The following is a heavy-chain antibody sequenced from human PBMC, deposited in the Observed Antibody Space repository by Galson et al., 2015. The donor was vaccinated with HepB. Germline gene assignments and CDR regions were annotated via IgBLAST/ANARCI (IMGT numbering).Heavy chain of an antibody. CDR1: GFSISTYS. Sequence: SLRLSCAGSGFSISTYSMIWVRQAPGKGLEWVSYISSSSNYIFYAESVKGRFTISRDNARDSLYLQMDSLRAEDTAVYYCARKGAGSGNEAYDIWGQGTMVTVSS. CDR3: ARKGAGSGNEAYDI. CDR2: ISSSSNYI. D-gene: IGHD6-13*01. J-gene: IGHJ3*02. V-gene: IGHV3-21*01.